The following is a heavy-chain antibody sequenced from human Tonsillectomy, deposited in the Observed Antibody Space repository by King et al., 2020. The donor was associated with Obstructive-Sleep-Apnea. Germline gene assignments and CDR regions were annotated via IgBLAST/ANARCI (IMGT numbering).Heavy chain of an antibody. CDR3: AKEGSYDGTSAGSWYFDL. CDR2: IRYDGTDE. V-gene: IGHV3-30*02. J-gene: IGHJ2*01. D-gene: IGHD3-16*01. Sequence: VQLVESGGGVVQPGGSLRLSCEASGFAFSSYGMHWVRQAPVRGLEWLAFIRYDGTDETFADPVKGRFTIFRGNSKSTLYLQMNSLRVADTAVYYCAKEGSYDGTSAGSWYFDLWGRGTLVTVSS. CDR1: GFAFSSYG.